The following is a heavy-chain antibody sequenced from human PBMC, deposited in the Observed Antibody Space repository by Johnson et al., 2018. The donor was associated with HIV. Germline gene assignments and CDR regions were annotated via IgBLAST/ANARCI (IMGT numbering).Heavy chain of an antibody. CDR1: GFTFDDYA. V-gene: IGHV3-9*01. CDR2: ISWNSGSI. Sequence: QLVESGGGLVQPGRSLRLSCAASGFTFDDYAMHWVRQAPGKGLEWVSGISWNSGSIGYADSVKGRFTISRDNAKNSLYLQMNSLRAEDTALYYCARPDSSSARAHDAFDIWGQGTMVTVSS. D-gene: IGHD6-6*01. J-gene: IGHJ3*02. CDR3: ARPDSSSARAHDAFDI.